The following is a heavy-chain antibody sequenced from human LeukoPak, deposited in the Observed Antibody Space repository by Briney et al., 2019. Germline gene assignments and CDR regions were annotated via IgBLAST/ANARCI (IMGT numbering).Heavy chain of an antibody. CDR2: IIPIFGTA. Sequence: SVRVSCRASGGTFSIYSISWVRQAPGQGLEWMGGIIPIFGTANYAQKFQGRVTITADESTSTAYMELSSLRSEDTAVYYCARAGLGYSSSWYLGRDWGQGTLVTVSS. D-gene: IGHD6-13*01. CDR3: ARAGLGYSSSWYLGRD. CDR1: GGTFSIYS. J-gene: IGHJ4*02. V-gene: IGHV1-69*13.